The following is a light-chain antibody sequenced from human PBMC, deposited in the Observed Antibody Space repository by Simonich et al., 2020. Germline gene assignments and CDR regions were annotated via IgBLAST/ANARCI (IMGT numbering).Light chain of an antibody. CDR2: DVS. J-gene: IGLJ3*02. CDR3: SSYTSSSTLV. V-gene: IGLV2-14*01. CDR1: SSDVGGYNY. Sequence: QSALTQPASVSGSPGQSSTISCTGTSSDVGGYNYVSWYQQHPGKAPKLMIYDVSKRPSGVSNRVSGSKSGNTASLTISGLQAEDEADYYCSSYTSSSTLVFGGGTKLTVL.